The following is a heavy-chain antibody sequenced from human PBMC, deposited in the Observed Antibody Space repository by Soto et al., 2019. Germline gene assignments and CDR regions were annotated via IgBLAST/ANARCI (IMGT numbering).Heavy chain of an antibody. Sequence: GPSVKVSCKASGYTFTSYGISWVRQAPGQGLEWMGWISAYNGNTNYAQKLQGRVTMTTDESTSTAYMELSSLRSEDTAVYYCARGELYTIFGVVILYDLWSQGTLDIVSS. CDR3: ARGELYTIFGVVILYDL. D-gene: IGHD3-3*01. CDR2: ISAYNGNT. J-gene: IGHJ4*02. CDR1: GYTFTSYG. V-gene: IGHV1-18*01.